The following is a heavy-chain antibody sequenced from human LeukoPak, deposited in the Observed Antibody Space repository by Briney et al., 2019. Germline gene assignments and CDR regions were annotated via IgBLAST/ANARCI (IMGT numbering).Heavy chain of an antibody. CDR2: IDDSGNT. CDR1: GGSVSSGSYY. J-gene: IGHJ3*02. Sequence: SETLSPTCTVSGGSVSSGSYYWSWIRRPPGKGLEWIGYIDDSGNTNYNPSLKSQVTISVDKSKSQFSLKLSFVTAADTAMYYCARSDYHNSGSHTVFDAFDIWGQGTRVTVSS. D-gene: IGHD3-10*01. V-gene: IGHV4-61*01. CDR3: ARSDYHNSGSHTVFDAFDI.